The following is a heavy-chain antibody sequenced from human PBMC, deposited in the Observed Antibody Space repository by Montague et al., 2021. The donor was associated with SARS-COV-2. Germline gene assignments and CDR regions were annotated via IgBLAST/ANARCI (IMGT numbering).Heavy chain of an antibody. CDR3: AKDRGYYGSGSYFEY. CDR1: GFTFSSYA. Sequence: SLRLSCAASGFTFSSYAMSWVRQVPGKGLEWVSGISWNSGSIGYGDSVKGRFTISRDNAKNSLYLQMNSLRAEDTALYYCAKDRGYYGSGSYFEYWGQGTLVTVSS. CDR2: ISWNSGSI. D-gene: IGHD3-10*01. J-gene: IGHJ4*02. V-gene: IGHV3-9*01.